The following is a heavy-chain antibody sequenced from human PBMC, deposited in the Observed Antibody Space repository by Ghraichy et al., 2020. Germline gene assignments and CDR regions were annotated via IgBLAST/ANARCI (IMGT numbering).Heavy chain of an antibody. CDR2: ISAYNGNT. V-gene: IGHV1-18*01. CDR1: GYTFTSYG. J-gene: IGHJ5*02. D-gene: IGHD3-3*01. Sequence: ASVKVSCKASGYTFTSYGISWVRQAPGQGLEWMGWISAYNGNTNYAQKLQGRVTMTTDTSTSTAYMELRSLRSDDTAVYYCARAWGELYYDFWSGHPDRGKNWFDPWGQGTLVTVSS. CDR3: ARAWGELYYDFWSGHPDRGKNWFDP.